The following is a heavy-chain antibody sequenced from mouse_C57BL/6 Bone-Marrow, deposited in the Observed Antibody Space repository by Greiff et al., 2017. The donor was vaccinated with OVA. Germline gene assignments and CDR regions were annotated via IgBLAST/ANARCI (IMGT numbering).Heavy chain of an antibody. Sequence: VQLQQSGPELVKPGASVKISCKASGYAFSSSWMNWVKQRPGKGLEWIGRIYPGDGDTNYNGKFKGKATLTEAKSSSTAYMQLSSLTSEDSAVYFCARVYSCPFWYFDVWGTGTTVTVSS. V-gene: IGHV1-82*01. CDR2: IYPGDGDT. CDR1: GYAFSSSW. D-gene: IGHD1-1*01. CDR3: ARVYSCPFWYFDV. J-gene: IGHJ1*03.